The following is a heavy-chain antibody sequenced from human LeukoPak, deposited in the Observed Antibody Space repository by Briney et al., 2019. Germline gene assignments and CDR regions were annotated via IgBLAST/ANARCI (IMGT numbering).Heavy chain of an antibody. CDR3: ASSRN. Sequence: GGSLRLSCAASGFALSGYWMSWVRQAPGKGLEWVANINQGGSEKYYVDSVKGRFTISRDNAKNSLYLQMNSLKDEDTSVYYCASSRNWGQGTLVTVSS. CDR1: GFALSGYW. J-gene: IGHJ4*02. CDR2: INQGGSEK. V-gene: IGHV3-7*02.